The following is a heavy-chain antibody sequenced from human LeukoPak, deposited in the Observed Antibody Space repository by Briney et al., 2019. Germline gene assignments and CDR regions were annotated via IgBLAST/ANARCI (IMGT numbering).Heavy chain of an antibody. D-gene: IGHD6-13*01. V-gene: IGHV4-38-2*01. CDR2: IYHSGST. J-gene: IGHJ4*02. CDR1: GYSISSGYY. CDR3: VLAAAGTTSDY. Sequence: PSETLSLTCAVSGYSISSGYYWGWIRQPPGKGLEWIGSIYHSGSTYYNPSLKSRVTISVDTSKNQFSLKLSSVTAADTALYYCVLAAAGTTSDYWGQGTLVTVSS.